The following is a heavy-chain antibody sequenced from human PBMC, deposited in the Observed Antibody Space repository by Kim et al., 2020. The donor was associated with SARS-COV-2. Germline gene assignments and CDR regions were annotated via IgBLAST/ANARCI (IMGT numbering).Heavy chain of an antibody. Sequence: SVKVSCKASGGTFSSYAISWVRQAPGQGLEWMGRIIPILGIANYAQKFQGRVTITADKSTSTAYMELSSLRSEDTAVYYCARDRSYDYVWGSYPYDAFDIWGQGTMVTVSS. CDR1: GGTFSSYA. CDR2: IIPILGIA. CDR3: ARDRSYDYVWGSYPYDAFDI. J-gene: IGHJ3*02. D-gene: IGHD3-16*02. V-gene: IGHV1-69*04.